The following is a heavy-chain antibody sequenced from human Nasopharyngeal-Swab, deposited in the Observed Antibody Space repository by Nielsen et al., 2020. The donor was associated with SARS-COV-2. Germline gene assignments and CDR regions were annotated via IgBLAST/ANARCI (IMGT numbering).Heavy chain of an antibody. CDR3: ARLLLSKYFDY. J-gene: IGHJ4*02. Sequence: SETLSLTCTVSGGSISSYYWSWIRQPPGKGLEWIGYIYYSGSTNYNPSLKSRVTISVDTSKNQFSLKLSSVTAADTAVYYCARLLLSKYFDYWGQGTLVTVSS. CDR1: GGSISSYY. CDR2: IYYSGST. V-gene: IGHV4-59*08.